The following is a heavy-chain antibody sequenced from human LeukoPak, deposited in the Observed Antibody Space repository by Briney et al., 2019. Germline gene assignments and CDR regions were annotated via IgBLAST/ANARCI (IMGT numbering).Heavy chain of an antibody. CDR1: GGSISSYY. J-gene: IGHJ6*03. CDR2: IYTSGST. V-gene: IGHV4-4*07. Sequence: SETLSLTCTVSGGSISSYYWSWIRQPAGKGLEWIGRIYTSGSTNYNPSLKSRVTMSVDTSKNQFSLKLSSVTAADTAVYYCARDRLVGYCSSTSCYSHYYYYYMDVWGKGTTVTVSS. CDR3: ARDRLVGYCSSTSCYSHYYYYYMDV. D-gene: IGHD2-2*02.